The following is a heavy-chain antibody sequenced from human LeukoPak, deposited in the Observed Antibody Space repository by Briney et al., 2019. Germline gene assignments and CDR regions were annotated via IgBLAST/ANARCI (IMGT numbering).Heavy chain of an antibody. CDR1: GGTFSSYA. V-gene: IGHV1-69*05. Sequence: ASVKVSCKASGGTFSSYAISWVRQAPRQGLEWMGGIIPIFGTANYAQKFQGRVTITTDESTSTAYMELSSLRSEDTAVYYCARDRNYYDSSGLYYWGQGTLVTVSS. J-gene: IGHJ4*02. D-gene: IGHD3-22*01. CDR3: ARDRNYYDSSGLYY. CDR2: IIPIFGTA.